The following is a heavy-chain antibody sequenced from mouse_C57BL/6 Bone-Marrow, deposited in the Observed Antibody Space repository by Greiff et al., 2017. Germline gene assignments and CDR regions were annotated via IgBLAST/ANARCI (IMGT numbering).Heavy chain of an antibody. CDR1: GFSFHTYA. D-gene: IGHD1-1*01. Sequence: EVQLVESGGGLVQPKGSLKLSCAASGFSFHTYAMNWVRQAPGKGLEWVARIRSKSNNYATYYADSVKDRFTISRDDSESMLYLQMNNLKTEDTAMYYCVRPAYYYGSSYGLYYAMDYWGQGTSVTVSS. J-gene: IGHJ4*01. CDR3: VRPAYYYGSSYGLYYAMDY. V-gene: IGHV10-1*01. CDR2: IRSKSNNYAT.